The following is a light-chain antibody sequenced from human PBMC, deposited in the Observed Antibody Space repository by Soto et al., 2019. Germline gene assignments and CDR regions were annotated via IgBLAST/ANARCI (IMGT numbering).Light chain of an antibody. J-gene: IGKJ2*01. CDR2: GAS. V-gene: IGKV3-15*01. CDR1: QNVNSD. CDR3: QQYNKWPPLYT. Sequence: EIVMTQSPVILSVSPGERATLSCRASQNVNSDLAWYQQKPGQAPRILIYGASTRGTDIPARISGSGSGTDFTLTISSLQSEDFAVYYCQQYNKWPPLYTFGQGTKLEIK.